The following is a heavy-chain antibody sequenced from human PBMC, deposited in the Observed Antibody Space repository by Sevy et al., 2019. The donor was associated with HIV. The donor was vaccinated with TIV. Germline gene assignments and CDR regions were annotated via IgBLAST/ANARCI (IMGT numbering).Heavy chain of an antibody. V-gene: IGHV1-18*04. J-gene: IGHJ6*02. Sequence: ASVKVSCKASGYTFTSYGISWVRQAPGQGLEWMGWISAYNGNTNYAQKLQGRVTMTTDTSTSTAYMELRSLRSDDTAVYYCARVKLSRLGYCSSTSCSPDYYYGMDVCGQGTTVTVSS. D-gene: IGHD2-2*03. CDR3: ARVKLSRLGYCSSTSCSPDYYYGMDV. CDR1: GYTFTSYG. CDR2: ISAYNGNT.